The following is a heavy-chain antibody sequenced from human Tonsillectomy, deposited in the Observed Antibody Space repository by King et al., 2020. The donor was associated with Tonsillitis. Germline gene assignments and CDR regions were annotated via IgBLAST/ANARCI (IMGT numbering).Heavy chain of an antibody. CDR3: AKDRFAFSNSRGCDS. D-gene: IGHD3-3*02. CDR2: VSYDGFNK. Sequence: VQLVESGGGVVQPGRSLRLSCAASGFTFSSYGMHWVRQAPGKGLEWVAVVSYDGFNKYYADSVKGRLTISRDNPKNTLYLQMSGLRPEDTAVYYCAKDRFAFSNSRGCDSWGQGTLVTVSS. J-gene: IGHJ4*02. CDR1: GFTFSSYG. V-gene: IGHV3-30*18.